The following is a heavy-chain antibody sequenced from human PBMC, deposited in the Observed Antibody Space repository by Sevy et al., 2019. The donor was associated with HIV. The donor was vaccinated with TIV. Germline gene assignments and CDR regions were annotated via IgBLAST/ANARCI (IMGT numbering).Heavy chain of an antibody. V-gene: IGHV3-33*01. Sequence: GGSLRLSCAASGFTFSSYGMHWVRQAPGKGLEWVAVIWYDGSNKYYADSVKGRFTISRDNSKNTLYLQMNSLRAEDTAVYYWAREEIAAAGTSTGYYYYMDVWGKGTTVTVSS. CDR3: AREEIAAAGTSTGYYYYMDV. D-gene: IGHD6-13*01. J-gene: IGHJ6*03. CDR1: GFTFSSYG. CDR2: IWYDGSNK.